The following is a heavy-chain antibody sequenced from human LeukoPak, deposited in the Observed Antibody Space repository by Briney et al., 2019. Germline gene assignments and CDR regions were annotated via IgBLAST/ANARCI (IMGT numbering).Heavy chain of an antibody. D-gene: IGHD3-22*01. CDR3: ASYYYDSSAYYLPFDH. CDR1: GGPISSGDYY. CDR2: IYYSGST. J-gene: IGHJ4*02. Sequence: SQTLSLTCTVSGGPISSGDYYWSWVRQPPGKGLEWVGYIYYSGSTYYNPSLKSRVTISVDTSKNQFSLKLSSVTAADTAVYYCASYYYDSSAYYLPFDHWGQGTLVTVSS. V-gene: IGHV4-30-4*08.